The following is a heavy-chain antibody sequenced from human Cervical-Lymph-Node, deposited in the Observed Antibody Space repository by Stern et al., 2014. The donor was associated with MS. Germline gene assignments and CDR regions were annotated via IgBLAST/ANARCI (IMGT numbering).Heavy chain of an antibody. CDR3: ARESLGRSSRLFDY. V-gene: IGHV3-30-3*01. D-gene: IGHD6-6*01. Sequence: QLVESGGGVVQPGRSLRLSCVVSGFTFDSYSMNWVRQTPGKGLEWVALISHDGHNKYYADSVKGRFTISRDNSNRTLYLLMDSLRPQDTALYYCARESLGRSSRLFDYWGQGALVTVTS. CDR1: GFTFDSYS. CDR2: ISHDGHNK. J-gene: IGHJ4*02.